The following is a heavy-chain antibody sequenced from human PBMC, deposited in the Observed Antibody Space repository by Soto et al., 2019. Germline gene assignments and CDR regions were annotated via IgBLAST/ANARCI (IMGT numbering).Heavy chain of an antibody. CDR1: GFTFDDYA. Sequence: GGSLRLSCAASGFTFDDYAMHWVRQAPGKGLEWVSGISWNSGSIGYADSVKGRFTISRDNAKNSLYLQMNSLRAEDTALYYCAKSSNYDFWSGYSDYWGQGTLVTVSS. CDR3: AKSSNYDFWSGYSDY. D-gene: IGHD3-3*01. V-gene: IGHV3-9*01. CDR2: ISWNSGSI. J-gene: IGHJ4*02.